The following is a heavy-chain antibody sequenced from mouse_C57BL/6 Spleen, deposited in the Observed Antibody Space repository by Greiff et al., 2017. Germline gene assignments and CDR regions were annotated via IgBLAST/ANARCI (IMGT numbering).Heavy chain of an antibody. CDR2: IYWDDDK. Sequence: QVTLKECGPGILQSSQTLSLTCSFSGFSLSTSGMGVSWIRQPSGKGLEWLAHIYWDDDKRYNPSLKSRLTISKDTSRNQVFLKITSVDTADTATYYCARRAGYDYDLYWYFDVWGTGTTVTVSS. D-gene: IGHD2-4*01. J-gene: IGHJ1*03. CDR1: GFSLSTSGMG. V-gene: IGHV8-12*01. CDR3: ARRAGYDYDLYWYFDV.